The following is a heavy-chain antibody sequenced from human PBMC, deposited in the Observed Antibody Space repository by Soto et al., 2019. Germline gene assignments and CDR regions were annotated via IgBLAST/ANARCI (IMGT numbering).Heavy chain of an antibody. CDR2: INHSGST. V-gene: IGHV4-34*01. D-gene: IGHD3-3*01. Sequence: QVQLQQWGAGLLKPSETLSLTCAVYGGSFSGYYWSWIRQPPGKGLEWTGEINHSGSTNYNPSLKRRVTISVDTSKNQFSLKLSSVTAADTAVYYCASGGSQPTIFGAGSDYWGQGTLGTVSS. J-gene: IGHJ4*02. CDR1: GGSFSGYY. CDR3: ASGGSQPTIFGAGSDY.